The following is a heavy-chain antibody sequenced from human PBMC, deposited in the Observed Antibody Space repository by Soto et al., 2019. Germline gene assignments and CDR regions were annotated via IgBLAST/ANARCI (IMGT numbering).Heavy chain of an antibody. D-gene: IGHD3-9*01. Sequence: PSETLSLTCTVSGGSISSGDYYWSWIRQPPGKGLEWIGYIYYSGSTYYNPSLKSRVTISVDTSKNSLYLQMNSLRAEDTAVYYCVRGPYYDILLDVWGQGTTVTVSS. J-gene: IGHJ6*02. CDR1: GGSISSGDYY. V-gene: IGHV4-30-4*01. CDR3: VRGPYYDILLDV. CDR2: IYYSGST.